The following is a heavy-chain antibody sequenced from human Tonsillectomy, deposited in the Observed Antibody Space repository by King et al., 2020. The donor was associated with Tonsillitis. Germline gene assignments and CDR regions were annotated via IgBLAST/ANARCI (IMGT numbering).Heavy chain of an antibody. J-gene: IGHJ4*02. Sequence: TLKESGPTLVKPTQTLTLTCTFSGFSLTTSGLGVGWIRQPPGKALEWLAIIYWDDVERYSPSLKSRLTITKDTSTNQVVLTMTNVDPVDTATYFCARDPNFDWSLYFDLWGQGTLVTVSS. CDR3: ARDPNFDWSLYFDL. CDR1: GFSLTTSGLG. D-gene: IGHD3-9*01. CDR2: IYWDDVE. V-gene: IGHV2-5*02.